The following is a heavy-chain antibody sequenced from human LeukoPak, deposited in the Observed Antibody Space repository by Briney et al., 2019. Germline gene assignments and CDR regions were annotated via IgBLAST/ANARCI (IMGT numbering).Heavy chain of an antibody. CDR1: GFTFSSYA. V-gene: IGHV3-64*01. CDR3: ARVAFYDSSGYADY. Sequence: PGGSLRLSCAASGFTFSSYAMHWVRQAPGKGLEYVSAIRSNGGRTSYANSVKGRFTISRDNSKNTLYLQMGSLRAEDMAVYYCARVAFYDSSGYADYWGQGTLVTVSS. CDR2: IRSNGGRT. D-gene: IGHD3-22*01. J-gene: IGHJ4*02.